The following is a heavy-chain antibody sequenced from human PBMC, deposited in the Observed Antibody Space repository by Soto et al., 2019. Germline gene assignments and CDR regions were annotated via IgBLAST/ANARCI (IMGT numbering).Heavy chain of an antibody. D-gene: IGHD3-3*01. J-gene: IGHJ4*02. V-gene: IGHV4-30-4*01. Sequence: SETLSLTCTVSGGSISSGDYYWSWIRQPPGKGLEWIGYIYYSGSTYYNPSLKSRVTISVDTSKNQFSLKLSSVTAADTAVYYCARVSLDYDFWSGFDYWGQGTLVTVSS. CDR3: ARVSLDYDFWSGFDY. CDR2: IYYSGST. CDR1: GGSISSGDYY.